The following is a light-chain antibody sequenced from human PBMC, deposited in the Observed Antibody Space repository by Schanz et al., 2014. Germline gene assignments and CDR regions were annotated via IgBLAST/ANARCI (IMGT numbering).Light chain of an antibody. CDR2: DVS. J-gene: IGLJ2*01. Sequence: QSALTQPASVSGSPGQSITISCTGTCSDIGGYNFVSWYQQHPGKAPKLMIYDVSNRPSGVSNRFSGSKSDNTASLTISGLLAEDEADYYCSSYRSSNTVVFGGGTKLTVL. CDR3: SSYRSSNTVV. CDR1: CSDIGGYNF. V-gene: IGLV2-14*03.